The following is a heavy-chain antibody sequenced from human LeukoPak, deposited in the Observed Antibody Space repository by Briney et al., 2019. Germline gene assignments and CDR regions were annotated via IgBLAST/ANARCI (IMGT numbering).Heavy chain of an antibody. Sequence: ASVKVSCKVSGYTLTELSMHWVRQAPGKGLEWMGGFDPEDGETIYAQKFQGRVTMTEDTSTDTAYMELRSLRSDDTAVYYCATGGSYHYDSSGRMGNFDYWGQGALVTVSS. CDR2: FDPEDGET. CDR1: GYTLTELS. J-gene: IGHJ4*02. V-gene: IGHV1-24*01. D-gene: IGHD3-22*01. CDR3: ATGGSYHYDSSGRMGNFDY.